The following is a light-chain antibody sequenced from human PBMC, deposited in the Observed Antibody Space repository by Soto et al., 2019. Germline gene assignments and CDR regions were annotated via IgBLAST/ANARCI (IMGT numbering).Light chain of an antibody. Sequence: QSVLTQPPSASGTPGQRVSISCSGSRSNIGSNTVNWYQQFPGTAPKLLIYGNDQRPSGVPDRFSGSKSGTSASLAISGLQSEDEADYYCAAWDDSLNGYVFGTGTKVTVL. CDR3: AAWDDSLNGYV. V-gene: IGLV1-44*01. J-gene: IGLJ1*01. CDR2: GND. CDR1: RSNIGSNT.